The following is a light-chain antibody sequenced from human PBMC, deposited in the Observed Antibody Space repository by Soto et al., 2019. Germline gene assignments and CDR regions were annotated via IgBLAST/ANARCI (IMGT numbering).Light chain of an antibody. J-gene: IGLJ7*01. Sequence: QSALTQPASVSGSPGQSITISCTGTSSDVGSYNLVSWYQQHPGKAPKLMIYEGSKRPSGVSNRFAGSKSGNTASLTISGLQAEDDADYYCCSYAASSTSPVFGGGTQLTVL. V-gene: IGLV2-23*01. CDR2: EGS. CDR3: CSYAASSTSPV. CDR1: SSDVGSYNL.